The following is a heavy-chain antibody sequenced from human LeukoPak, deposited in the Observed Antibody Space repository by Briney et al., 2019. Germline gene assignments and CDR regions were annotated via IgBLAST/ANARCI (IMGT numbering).Heavy chain of an antibody. CDR2: ISSSSSYI. J-gene: IGHJ4*02. CDR3: AGAWSGVWGSYRYYFDY. CDR1: GFTFSSYS. D-gene: IGHD3-16*02. Sequence: PGGSLRLSCAASGFTFSSYSMKWVRQAPGKGLEWVSSISSSSSYIYYADSVNGRFTISRDNAKNSLYLQMNSQRAEDTGVYYCAGAWSGVWGSYRYYFDYWGQGTLVTVSS. V-gene: IGHV3-21*01.